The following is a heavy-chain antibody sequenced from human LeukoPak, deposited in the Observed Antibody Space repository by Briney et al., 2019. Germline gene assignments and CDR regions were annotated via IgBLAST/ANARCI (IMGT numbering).Heavy chain of an antibody. D-gene: IGHD4-17*01. Sequence: GGSPRLSCATSGFHFTNYATSWVRQAPGKGLEWVSALSGSGSSTYYADSVKGRFTISRDTSNNTLYLQMSSLRVEDTALYYCAKAPLRFLDHYYYIDVWGKGTTVTV. V-gene: IGHV3-23*01. CDR1: GFHFTNYA. CDR2: LSGSGSST. CDR3: AKAPLRFLDHYYYIDV. J-gene: IGHJ6*03.